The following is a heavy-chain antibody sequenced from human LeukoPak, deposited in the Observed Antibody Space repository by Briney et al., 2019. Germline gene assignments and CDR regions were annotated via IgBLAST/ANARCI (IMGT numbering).Heavy chain of an antibody. D-gene: IGHD2-15*01. V-gene: IGHV3-23*01. J-gene: IGHJ4*02. CDR3: AKGYCSGGSCYSTPFDY. CDR2: ISGSGGST. Sequence: PGGSLRLSCAASGFTFSSYAMSWVRQAPGKGLEWVSAISGSGGSTYYADSVKGRFTISRDNSKNTLYLQMNSLRAEDTAVYYCAKGYCSGGSCYSTPFDYWSQGTLVTVSS. CDR1: GFTFSSYA.